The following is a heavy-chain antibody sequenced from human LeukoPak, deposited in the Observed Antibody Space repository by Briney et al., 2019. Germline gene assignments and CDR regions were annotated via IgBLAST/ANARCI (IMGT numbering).Heavy chain of an antibody. CDR2: IIPIFGTA. Sequence: SLKVSCKASRGTFSSYAISCVRQAPGQVLEWIVGIIPIFGTANYAQKFQCRFTITADESTSPAYMELSSLRSEGTVFFYSQKTAYDILTGYYFGWFDPWGQGTLVTVSS. J-gene: IGHJ5*02. V-gene: IGHV1-69*13. D-gene: IGHD3-9*01. CDR3: QKTAYDILTGYYFGWFDP. CDR1: RGTFSSYA.